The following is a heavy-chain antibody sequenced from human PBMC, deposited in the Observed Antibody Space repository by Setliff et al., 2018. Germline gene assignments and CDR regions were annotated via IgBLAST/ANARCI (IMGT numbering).Heavy chain of an antibody. D-gene: IGHD3-3*01. Sequence: SETLSLTCAVYGGSFSGYYWSWIRQPPGKGLEWIGEINHSGSTNYNPSLKSRVTISVDTSKNQFSLKLSSVTAADTAVFYCARSPITIFGVVLHPLDYWGQGTLVTVSS. CDR1: GGSFSGYY. CDR2: INHSGST. CDR3: ARSPITIFGVVLHPLDY. V-gene: IGHV4-34*01. J-gene: IGHJ4*02.